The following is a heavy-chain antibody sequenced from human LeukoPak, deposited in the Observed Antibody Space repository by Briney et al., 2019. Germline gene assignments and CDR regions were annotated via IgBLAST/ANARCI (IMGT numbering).Heavy chain of an antibody. J-gene: IGHJ4*02. CDR2: INHSGST. CDR3: AGGRPPLIAARPFDY. V-gene: IGHV4-34*01. CDR1: GGSFSGYY. D-gene: IGHD6-6*01. Sequence: SETLSLTCAVCGGSFSGYYWSWIRQPPGKGLEWIGEINHSGSTNYNPSLKSRVTISVDTSKNQFSLKLSSVTAADTAVYYCAGGRPPLIAARPFDYWGQGTLVTVSS.